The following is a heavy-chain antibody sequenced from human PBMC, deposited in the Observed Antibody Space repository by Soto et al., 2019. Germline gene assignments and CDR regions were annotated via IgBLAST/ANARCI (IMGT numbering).Heavy chain of an antibody. V-gene: IGHV1-18*04. D-gene: IGHD3-3*01. CDR3: ARDRLRFLEWPGSRCMLCMDV. CDR2: ISAYNGNT. Sequence: GASVKVSCKASGYTFTSYGISWVRRAPGQGLEWMGWISAYNGNTNYAQKLQGRVTMTTDTSTSTAYMELRSLRSDDTAVYYCARDRLRFLEWPGSRCMLCMDVWGQGTTVTVSS. J-gene: IGHJ6*02. CDR1: GYTFTSYG.